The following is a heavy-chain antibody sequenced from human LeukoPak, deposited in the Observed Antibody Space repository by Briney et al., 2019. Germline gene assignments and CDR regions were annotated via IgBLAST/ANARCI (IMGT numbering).Heavy chain of an antibody. CDR3: ARGNDYSNYYYYGMDV. Sequence: GASVKVSCKAPGYTFTSYDINWVRQATGQGLEWMGWMNPNSGNTGYAQKFQGRVTMTRNTSISTAYMELSSLRSEDTAVYYCARGNDYSNYYYYGMDVWGQGTTVTVSS. CDR2: MNPNSGNT. J-gene: IGHJ6*02. CDR1: GYTFTSYD. D-gene: IGHD4-11*01. V-gene: IGHV1-8*01.